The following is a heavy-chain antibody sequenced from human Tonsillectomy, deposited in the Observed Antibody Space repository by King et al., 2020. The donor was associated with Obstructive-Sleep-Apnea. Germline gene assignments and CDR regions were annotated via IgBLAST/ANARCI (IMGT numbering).Heavy chain of an antibody. J-gene: IGHJ3*02. CDR1: GITFSSYG. V-gene: IGHV3-30*18. Sequence: VQLVESGGGVVQPGRSLRLSCAASGITFSSYGMHWVRQAPGKGLEWVAVISHDGSNKNYADSVKGRFTISRDNSKNTLYLQINSLRAEDTAVYYCAKDSQRLWWLPQDALDIWGQGTVVTVSS. CDR2: ISHDGSNK. CDR3: AKDSQRLWWLPQDALDI. D-gene: IGHD5-12*01.